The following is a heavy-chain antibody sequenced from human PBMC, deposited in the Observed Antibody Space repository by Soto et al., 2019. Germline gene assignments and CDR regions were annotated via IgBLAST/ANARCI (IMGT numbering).Heavy chain of an antibody. J-gene: IGHJ4*02. CDR3: ARGGPMVRETKFDY. CDR1: GGSFSGYY. D-gene: IGHD3-10*01. Sequence: SETLSLTCAVYGGSFSGYYWSWIRQPPGKGLEWIGEINHSGSTNYNPSLKSRVTISVDTSKNQLSLKLSSVTAADTTVYYCARGGPMVRETKFDYWGQGTLVTVSS. CDR2: INHSGST. V-gene: IGHV4-34*01.